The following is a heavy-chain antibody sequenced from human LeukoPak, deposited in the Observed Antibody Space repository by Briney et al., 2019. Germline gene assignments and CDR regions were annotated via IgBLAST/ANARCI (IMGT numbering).Heavy chain of an antibody. V-gene: IGHV3-23*01. Sequence: GGSLRLSCAASGFTFSSYGMSWVRQAPGKGLEWDSAISGSGGSTYYADSVKGRFTISRDNSKNTLYLQMNSLRAEDTAVYYCAKGGAIDWFDPWGQGTLVTVSS. D-gene: IGHD3-16*01. CDR1: GFTFSSYG. CDR2: ISGSGGST. CDR3: AKGGAIDWFDP. J-gene: IGHJ5*02.